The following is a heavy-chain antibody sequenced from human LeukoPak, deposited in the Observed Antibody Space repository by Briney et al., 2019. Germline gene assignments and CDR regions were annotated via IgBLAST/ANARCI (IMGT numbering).Heavy chain of an antibody. CDR3: AKDLYYYYDSSGPFDY. Sequence: QPGRSLRLSCAASGFTFSSYGMHWVRQAPGKGLEWVAIIWYDGSNKYYADSVKGRFTISRDNSKNTLYLQMNSLRAEDTAVYYCAKDLYYYYDSSGPFDYWGQGTLVTVSS. J-gene: IGHJ4*02. V-gene: IGHV3-33*06. CDR1: GFTFSSYG. D-gene: IGHD3-22*01. CDR2: IWYDGSNK.